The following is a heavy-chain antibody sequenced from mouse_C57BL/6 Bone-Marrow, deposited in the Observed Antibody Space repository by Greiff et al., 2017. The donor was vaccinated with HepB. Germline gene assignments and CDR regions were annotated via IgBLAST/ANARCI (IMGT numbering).Heavy chain of an antibody. CDR1: GYTFTSYW. V-gene: IGHV1-59*01. Sequence: VQLQQPGAELVRPGTSVKLSCKASGYTFTSYWMHWVKQRPGQGLEWIGVIDPSDSYTNYNQKFKGKATLTVDTSSSPAYMQLSSLTSEDSAVYYCARWLLFFAYWGQGTLVTVSA. CDR3: ARWLLFFAY. J-gene: IGHJ3*01. D-gene: IGHD2-3*01. CDR2: IDPSDSYT.